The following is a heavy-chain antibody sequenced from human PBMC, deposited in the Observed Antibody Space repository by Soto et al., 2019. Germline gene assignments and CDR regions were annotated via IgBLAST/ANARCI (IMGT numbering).Heavy chain of an antibody. V-gene: IGHV6-1*01. CDR2: TYYRSKWYN. D-gene: IGHD5-12*01. CDR1: GDSVSSNSAA. J-gene: IGHJ6*02. CDR3: ARAQGGIVATASNNYYCYGMDV. Sequence: QTLSLTCAISGDSVSSNSAAWNWIRQSPSRGLEWLGRTYYRSKWYNDYAVSVKSRITINPDTSKNQFSLQLNSVTPEDTAVYYCARAQGGIVATASNNYYCYGMDVWGQGTTVTVSS.